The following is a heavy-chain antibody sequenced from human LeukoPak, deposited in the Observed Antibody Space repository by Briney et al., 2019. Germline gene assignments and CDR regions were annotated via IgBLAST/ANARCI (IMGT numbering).Heavy chain of an antibody. V-gene: IGHV1-2*02. J-gene: IGHJ4*02. D-gene: IGHD4/OR15-4a*01. CDR2: INPNFGGT. CDR3: VLPYGAVRG. Sequence: ASVKVSCKASGHTFIGYNMHWVRQAPGQGLEWMGWINPNFGGTDYAQRFQGRVTMTRDTSLSTVYMELSRLRSDDTAVYYCVLPYGAVRGWGRGTLLTVSS. CDR1: GHTFIGYN.